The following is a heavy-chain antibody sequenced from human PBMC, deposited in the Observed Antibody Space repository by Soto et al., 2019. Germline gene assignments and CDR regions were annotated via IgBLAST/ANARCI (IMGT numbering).Heavy chain of an antibody. CDR3: AKEVAVRAFDI. CDR2: ISWNSGSI. D-gene: IGHD6-19*01. J-gene: IGHJ3*02. Sequence: EVQLVESGGGLVQPGRSLRLSCAASGFTFDDYAMHWVRQAPGKGLEWVSGISWNSGSIGYADSVKGRFTISRDNAKNSLYLQMNSLRAEDTALYYCAKEVAVRAFDIWGQGTMVTVSS. CDR1: GFTFDDYA. V-gene: IGHV3-9*01.